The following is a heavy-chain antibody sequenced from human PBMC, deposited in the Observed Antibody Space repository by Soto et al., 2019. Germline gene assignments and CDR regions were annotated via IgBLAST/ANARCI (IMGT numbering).Heavy chain of an antibody. V-gene: IGHV4-59*01. CDR2: IYYSGST. CDR3: ARDVYMQRTGGWFDP. CDR1: GGSISSYY. J-gene: IGHJ5*02. Sequence: SETLSLTCTVSGGSISSYYWSWIRQPPGKGLEWIGYIYYSGSTNYNPSLKSRVTISVDTSKNQFSLKLSSVTTADTAVYYCARDVYMQRTGGWFDPWGQGTLVTVSS. D-gene: IGHD7-27*01.